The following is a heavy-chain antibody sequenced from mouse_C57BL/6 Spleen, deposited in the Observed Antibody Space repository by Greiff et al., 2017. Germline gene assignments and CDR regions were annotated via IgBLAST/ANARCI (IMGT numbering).Heavy chain of an antibody. CDR1: GYTFTGYW. CDR3: ARDSSSWFAY. D-gene: IGHD3-2*01. J-gene: IGHJ3*01. Sequence: QVQLQQSGAELMKPGASVKLSCKATGYTFTGYWIEWVKQRPGQGLEWIGDIYPGSGSTNYNEKFKSKATLTVDTSSSTAYMQLSSLTSEDSAVYYCARDSSSWFAYWGQGTLVTVSA. CDR2: IYPGSGST. V-gene: IGHV1-9*01.